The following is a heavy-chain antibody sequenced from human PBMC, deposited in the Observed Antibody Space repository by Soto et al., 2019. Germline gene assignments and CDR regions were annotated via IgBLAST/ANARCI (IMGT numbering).Heavy chain of an antibody. V-gene: IGHV4-59*13. Sequence: QVQLQESGPGLVKPSETLSLTCTVSGGSINNYYWCWIRQPPGKGLEWIGYIYYSGTTNYNPSLMSRVTISVDLSKNEVSLRLTSGTAADTARYYCARDTYGGGNWGPGTMVPVSS. D-gene: IGHD4-17*01. CDR3: ARDTYGGGN. CDR1: GGSINNYY. J-gene: IGHJ3*01. CDR2: IYYSGTT.